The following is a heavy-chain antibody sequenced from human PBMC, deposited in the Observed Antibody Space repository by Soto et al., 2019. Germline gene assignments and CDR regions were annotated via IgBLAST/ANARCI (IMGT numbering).Heavy chain of an antibody. V-gene: IGHV1-18*01. J-gene: IGHJ6*02. CDR1: GFTFTSSA. Sequence: GPSVKVSCKAAGFTFTSSAMQWVRQARGQRLEWIGWISPYNDYTNYAQKLQGRVTMTTDTSTRTAYLDLRSLKSDDTAVYYCARGGYYDNTWGKLSHYGLDVWGQGTSVTVSS. D-gene: IGHD3-16*01. CDR3: ARGGYYDNTWGKLSHYGLDV. CDR2: ISPYNDYT.